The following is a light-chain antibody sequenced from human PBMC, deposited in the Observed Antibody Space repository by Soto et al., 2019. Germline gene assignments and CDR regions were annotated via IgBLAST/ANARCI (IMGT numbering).Light chain of an antibody. V-gene: IGKV1-27*01. Sequence: DIQMTQSPSSLSASVGDRVTITCRASQGISNFLAWYQHKPGKVPKLLIYAASTLQSGVPSRFSGSGSGTDFTLTISSLQPEDVATYYCQKYISAPSLTFGGGTKVEIK. CDR2: AAS. CDR1: QGISNF. J-gene: IGKJ4*01. CDR3: QKYISAPSLT.